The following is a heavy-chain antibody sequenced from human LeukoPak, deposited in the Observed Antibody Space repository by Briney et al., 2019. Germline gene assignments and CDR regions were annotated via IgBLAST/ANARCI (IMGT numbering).Heavy chain of an antibody. CDR2: IYPGDSDT. CDR1: GYSFTSYW. D-gene: IGHD3-22*01. V-gene: IGHV5-51*01. J-gene: IGHJ3*02. CDR3: ASGITTSRYGFDI. Sequence: GESLKISCKGSGYSFTSYWIGWVRQMPGKGLEWMGIIYPGDSDTRYSPSFQGQVTISADKSISTAYLQWSSLKASDTATYYCASGITTSRYGFDIWGQGTMVSVSS.